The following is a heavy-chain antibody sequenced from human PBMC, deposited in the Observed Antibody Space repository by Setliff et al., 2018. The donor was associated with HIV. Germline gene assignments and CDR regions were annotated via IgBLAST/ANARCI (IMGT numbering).Heavy chain of an antibody. D-gene: IGHD4-17*01. V-gene: IGHV3-9*01. CDR3: ARDPYPYFDYGDWYFDL. Sequence: GGSLRLSCVGSGFNIEEYAMAWVRQVPGKGLEWVSSISWNSVKMNYADSVKGRFTISRDNAKNTVYLQMNSLRAEDTAVYYCARDPYPYFDYGDWYFDLWGRGTLVTVSS. J-gene: IGHJ2*01. CDR1: GFNIEEYA. CDR2: ISWNSVKM.